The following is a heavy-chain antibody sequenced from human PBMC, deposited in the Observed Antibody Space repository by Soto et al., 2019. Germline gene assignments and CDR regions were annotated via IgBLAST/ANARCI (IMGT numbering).Heavy chain of an antibody. CDR2: INPSGGST. D-gene: IGHD2-2*01. V-gene: IGHV1-46*01. Sequence: SVKVSCRASRYTFPSFSMQWVRQAPVQGLEWMGSINPSGGSTRFAQKFQGRVTLTRDTSTSTVYMELSSLRSDDTAVYYCARDRCDTTSCYDCDYWGQGTLVTVSS. CDR3: ARDRCDTTSCYDCDY. J-gene: IGHJ4*02. CDR1: RYTFPSFS.